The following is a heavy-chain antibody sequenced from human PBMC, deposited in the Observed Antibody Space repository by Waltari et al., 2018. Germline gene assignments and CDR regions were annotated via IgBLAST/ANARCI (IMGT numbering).Heavy chain of an antibody. CDR2: INPGNGNT. J-gene: IGHJ5*02. V-gene: IGHV1-3*01. Sequence: QVQLVQSGAEVKKPGASVKVSCKAFGYTFTSYILHWLRQAPGQSLEWMGRINPGNGNTQYSQKFQDRVTITRDTSASTAYVELSSLTSEDTAIYYCARPLEDCGGGSCYYDRWFDPWGQGTLVTVSS. CDR3: ARPLEDCGGGSCYYDRWFDP. CDR1: GYTFTSYI. D-gene: IGHD2-15*01.